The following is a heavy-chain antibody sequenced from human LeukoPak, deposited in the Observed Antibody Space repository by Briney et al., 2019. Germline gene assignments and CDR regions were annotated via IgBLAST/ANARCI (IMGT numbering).Heavy chain of an antibody. CDR2: IIPIFGTA. CDR3: AQARTRIVGAASDDAFDI. J-gene: IGHJ3*02. CDR1: GGTFSSYA. Sequence: ASVKVSCKASGGTFSSYAISWVRQAPGQGLEWMGGIIPIFGTANYAQKFQGRVTITADESTSTAYMELSSLRSEDTAVYYCAQARTRIVGAASDDAFDIWGQGTMVTVSS. D-gene: IGHD1-26*01. V-gene: IGHV1-69*01.